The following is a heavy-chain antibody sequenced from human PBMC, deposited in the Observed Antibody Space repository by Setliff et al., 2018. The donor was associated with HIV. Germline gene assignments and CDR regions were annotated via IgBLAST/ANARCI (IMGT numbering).Heavy chain of an antibody. CDR2: FYYSRTSSHENFFHTGTT. D-gene: IGHD3-10*01. V-gene: IGHV4-59*01. CDR3: ETYSAGEGGGGY. CDR1: GGPISDSH. J-gene: IGHJ4*02. Sequence: SETLSLTCTVSGGPISDSHWSWIRQPPGKGLERIGYFYYSRTSSHENFFHTGTTKYNPSPESRVTISQDKSKNQFSLGLNSVTAADTAVYYCETYSAGEGGGGYWGQGRLVTVSS.